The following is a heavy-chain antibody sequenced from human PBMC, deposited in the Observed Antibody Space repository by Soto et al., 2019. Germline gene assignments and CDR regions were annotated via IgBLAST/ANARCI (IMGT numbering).Heavy chain of an antibody. D-gene: IGHD3-22*01. CDR3: AREGSVSSGYYSEPDAFDI. J-gene: IGHJ3*02. V-gene: IGHV1-18*01. CDR2: ISAYNGNT. CDR1: GYTFTSYG. Sequence: WASVKVSCKASGYTFTSYGISWVRQAPGQGLEWMGWISAYNGNTNYAQKLQGRVTMTTDTSTSTAYMELRSLRSDDTAVYYCAREGSVSSGYYSEPDAFDIWGQGTMVTVSS.